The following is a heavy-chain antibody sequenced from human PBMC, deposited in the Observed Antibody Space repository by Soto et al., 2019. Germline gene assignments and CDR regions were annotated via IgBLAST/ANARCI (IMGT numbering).Heavy chain of an antibody. J-gene: IGHJ4*02. V-gene: IGHV3-49*03. CDR3: TLMGPLWYFDY. CDR1: GFTFGDYA. Sequence: PGGSLRLSCTASGFTFGDYAMSWFRQAPGKGLEWVGFIGSKAYGGTTEYAASVKGRFTISRDDSKSIAYLQMNSLKTEDTAVYYCTLMGPLWYFDYWGQGTLVTVSS. D-gene: IGHD3-10*01. CDR2: IGSKAYGGTT.